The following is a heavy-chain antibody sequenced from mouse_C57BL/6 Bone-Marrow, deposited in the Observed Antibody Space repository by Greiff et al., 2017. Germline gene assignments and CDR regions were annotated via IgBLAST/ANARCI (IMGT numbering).Heavy chain of an antibody. Sequence: QVQLQQPGAELVKPGASVTLSCKASGYTFTSYWMHWVKQRPGQGLEWIGMIHPNSGSTNYNEKFKSKATLTVDKSSSTAYMQLSSLTSEDSAVYYCARGGYYGSSFDYWGQGTTLTVSS. CDR1: GYTFTSYW. CDR2: IHPNSGST. V-gene: IGHV1-64*01. CDR3: ARGGYYGSSFDY. D-gene: IGHD1-1*01. J-gene: IGHJ2*01.